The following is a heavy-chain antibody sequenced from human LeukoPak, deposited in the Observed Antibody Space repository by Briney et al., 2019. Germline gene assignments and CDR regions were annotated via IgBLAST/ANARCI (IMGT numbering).Heavy chain of an antibody. D-gene: IGHD2-15*01. CDR3: ARERVVAATRMWFDP. J-gene: IGHJ5*02. CDR2: ISSSSSYI. V-gene: IGHV3-21*01. CDR1: GFTFSSYS. Sequence: GGSLRLSCAASGFTFSSYSMNWVRQAPGKGLEWVSSISSSSSYIYYADSVKGRFTISRDNAKNSLYLQMNSLRAEDTAVYYCARERVVAATRMWFDPWGQGTLVTVSS.